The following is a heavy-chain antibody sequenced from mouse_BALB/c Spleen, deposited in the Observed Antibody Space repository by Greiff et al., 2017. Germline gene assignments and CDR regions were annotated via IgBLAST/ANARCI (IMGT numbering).Heavy chain of an antibody. J-gene: IGHJ3*01. D-gene: IGHD2-1*01. CDR3: ARNSQYGNFLFAY. CDR2: IWGGGST. CDR1: GFSLSRYS. V-gene: IGHV2-6-4*01. Sequence: VMLVESGPGLVAPSQSLSITCTVSGFSLSRYSVHWVRQPPGKGLEWLGMIWGGGSTDYNSALKSRLSISKDNSKSQVFLKMNSLQTDDTAMYYCARNSQYGNFLFAYWGQGTLVTVSA.